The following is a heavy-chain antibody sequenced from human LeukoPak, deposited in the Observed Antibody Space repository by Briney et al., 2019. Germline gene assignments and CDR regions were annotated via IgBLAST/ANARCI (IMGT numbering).Heavy chain of an antibody. D-gene: IGHD5-18*01. J-gene: IGHJ4*02. CDR3: AKPRGIPLWSSFDY. CDR2: ISYDGSNK. CDR1: GFTFSSYG. V-gene: IGHV3-30*18. Sequence: GGSLRRSCAASGFTFSSYGRHWVRQAPGKGLEWVAVISYDGSNKYYADSVRGRFTISRDNSKNTLYLQMNSLRAEDTAVYYCAKPRGIPLWSSFDYWGQGTLVTVSS.